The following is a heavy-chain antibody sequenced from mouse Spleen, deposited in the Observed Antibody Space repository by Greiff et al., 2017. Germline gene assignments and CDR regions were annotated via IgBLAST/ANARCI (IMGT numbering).Heavy chain of an antibody. CDR3: ARQGGNYEGNAMDY. D-gene: IGHD2-1*01. CDR2: ISSGGSYT. J-gene: IGHJ4*01. V-gene: IGHV5-9-3*01. CDR1: GFTFSSYA. Sequence: EVKVVESGGGLVKPGGSLKLSCAASGFTFSSYAMSWVRQTPEKRLEWVATISSGGSYTYYPDSVKGRFTISRDNAKNTLYLQMSSLRSEDTAMYYCARQGGNYEGNAMDYWGQGTSVTVSS.